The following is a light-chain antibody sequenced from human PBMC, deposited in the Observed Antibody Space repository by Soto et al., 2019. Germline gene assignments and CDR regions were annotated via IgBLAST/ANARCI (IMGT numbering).Light chain of an antibody. J-gene: IGLJ1*01. CDR1: SSDVGGYNY. V-gene: IGLV2-14*01. CDR2: DVS. Sequence: LTQPASVSGSPGQSITISCTGTSSDVGGYNYVSWYQQHPGKAPKLMIYDVSNRPSGVSNRFSGSKSGNTASLTISGLQAEDEADYYCSPYTSSSTPYVFGTGTKVTVL. CDR3: SPYTSSSTPYV.